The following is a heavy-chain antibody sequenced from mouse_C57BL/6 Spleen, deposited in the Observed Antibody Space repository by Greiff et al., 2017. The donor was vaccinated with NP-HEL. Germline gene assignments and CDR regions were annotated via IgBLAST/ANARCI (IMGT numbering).Heavy chain of an antibody. CDR1: GFSLSTFGMG. CDR3: ARILRFGGYYPWYFDV. V-gene: IGHV8-8*01. Sequence: VKLVESGPGILQPSQTLSLTCSFSGFSLSTFGMGVGWIRQPSGKGLEWLAHIWWDDDKYYTPALKSRLTISKDTSKNQVFLKIANVDTADTATYYCARILRFGGYYPWYFDVWGTGTTVTVSS. CDR2: IWWDDDK. J-gene: IGHJ1*03. D-gene: IGHD2-3*01.